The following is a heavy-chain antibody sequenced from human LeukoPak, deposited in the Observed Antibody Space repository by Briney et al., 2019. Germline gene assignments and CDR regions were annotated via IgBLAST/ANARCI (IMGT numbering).Heavy chain of an antibody. CDR1: GFTFSSSW. J-gene: IGHJ5*02. CDR3: ARDYLGWFDP. V-gene: IGHV3-74*01. CDR2: ISNVGSST. Sequence: GGSLRLSCAASGFTFSSSWMHWVRRAPGKGLVWVSRISNVGSSTNYADSVKGRFTISRDNAKNTLYLQMNSLRAEDTAVYYCARDYLGWFDPWGQGTLVTVSS.